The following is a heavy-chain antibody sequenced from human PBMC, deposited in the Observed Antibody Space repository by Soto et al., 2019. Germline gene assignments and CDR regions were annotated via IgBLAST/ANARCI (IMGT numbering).Heavy chain of an antibody. Sequence: QVQLVQSGAEVKKPGASVKVSCEASGYTFTSYAMHWVRQAPGQRLEWMGWINAGNGNTKYSQKFQGRVTITRDTSASTAYMELSSLRSEDTAVYYCARVGSYSTSWNGACDYRGQGNLVNVSS. CDR3: ARVGSYSTSWNGACDY. CDR1: GYTFTSYA. D-gene: IGHD6-13*01. J-gene: IGHJ4*02. CDR2: INAGNGNT. V-gene: IGHV1-3*01.